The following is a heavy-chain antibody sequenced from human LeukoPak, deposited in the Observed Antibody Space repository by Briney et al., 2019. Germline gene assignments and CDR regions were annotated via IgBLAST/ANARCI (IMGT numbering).Heavy chain of an antibody. D-gene: IGHD3-10*01. J-gene: IGHJ6*03. Sequence: PSETLSLTCTVSGGSIGIYYWNWIRQPAGKGLEWIGRIFTSGIANYNPSLKSRATMSVDTSKNQFSLDLSSVTAADTAVYYCAREISGTYYNPLGYMDVWGKGTTVTVSS. V-gene: IGHV4-4*07. CDR2: IFTSGIA. CDR3: AREISGTYYNPLGYMDV. CDR1: GGSIGIYY.